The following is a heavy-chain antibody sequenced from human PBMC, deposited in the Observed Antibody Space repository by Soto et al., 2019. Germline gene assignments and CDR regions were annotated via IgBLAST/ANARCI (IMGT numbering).Heavy chain of an antibody. CDR2: IDPKNGGT. Sequence: QVQLVQSGTAVKKTGASVKVSCQASGYRISASYRHWVRQAPGQGLEGMGWIDPKNGGTVSAQKFQARLTMTRDTSISTVYMDLSGLTADDTALYYCGRDDYGIFPYWGQGSLVTVSS. V-gene: IGHV1-2*02. CDR1: GYRISASY. J-gene: IGHJ4*02. D-gene: IGHD3-10*01. CDR3: GRDDYGIFPY.